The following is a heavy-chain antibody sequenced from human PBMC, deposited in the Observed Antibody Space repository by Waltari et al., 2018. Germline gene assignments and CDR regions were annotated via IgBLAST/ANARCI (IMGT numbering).Heavy chain of an antibody. D-gene: IGHD3-22*01. J-gene: IGHJ3*02. CDR2: MYFSGHH. V-gene: IGHV4-59*11. CDR1: GDSITSPF. Sequence: VQLQESVPGLVKPSETLSLSCAVSGDSITSPFWSWIRQAPGKGLEWIGYMYFSGHHNYNPSLKSRVTISIDTSKNHLSLNLRSVTAADTAIYYCARLPRGSVIIGAFDIWGQGTQVTVSS. CDR3: ARLPRGSVIIGAFDI.